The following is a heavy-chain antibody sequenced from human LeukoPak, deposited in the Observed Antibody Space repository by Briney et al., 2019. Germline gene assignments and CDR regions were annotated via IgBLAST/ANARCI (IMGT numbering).Heavy chain of an antibody. Sequence: PSETLSLTCIVSGGSISSSSYYWGWIRQPPGKGLEWIGSFYYSGSTYYNPSLKSRVTISVDTSKNQFSLKLSSVTAADTAVYYCARAGNFDWSKEYYYGMDVWGQGTTVTVSS. CDR3: ARAGNFDWSKEYYYGMDV. J-gene: IGHJ6*02. CDR1: GGSISSSSYY. CDR2: FYYSGST. D-gene: IGHD3-9*01. V-gene: IGHV4-39*07.